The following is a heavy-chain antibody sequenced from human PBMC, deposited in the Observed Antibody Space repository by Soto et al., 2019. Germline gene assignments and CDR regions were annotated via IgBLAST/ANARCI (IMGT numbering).Heavy chain of an antibody. CDR3: ARDRGGDSVNWFDP. CDR1: GGSISSGDYY. CDR2: IYYSGST. J-gene: IGHJ5*02. D-gene: IGHD4-17*01. V-gene: IGHV4-30-4*01. Sequence: QVQLQESGPGLVKPSQTLSLTCTVSGGSISSGDYYWRWIRQPPGKGLEWIGYIYYSGSTYYNPSLKSRVTLSVETSKNQFSLKLSSVTAADTAVYYCARDRGGDSVNWFDPWGQGTLVTVSS.